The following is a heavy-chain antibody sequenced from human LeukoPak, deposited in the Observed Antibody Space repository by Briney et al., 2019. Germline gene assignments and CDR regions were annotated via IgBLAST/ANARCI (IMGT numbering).Heavy chain of an antibody. Sequence: GGTLRLSCAASGFTFSSYAMSWVRQAPGKGLEWVSGFSVSDKTTYYADSVKGRFTISRDKSKNTLYLQMNSLRAEDTAVYYCAKADEWVYRHWGQGTLVTVSS. J-gene: IGHJ4*02. D-gene: IGHD3-3*01. V-gene: IGHV3-23*01. CDR3: AKADEWVYRH. CDR1: GFTFSSYA. CDR2: FSVSDKTT.